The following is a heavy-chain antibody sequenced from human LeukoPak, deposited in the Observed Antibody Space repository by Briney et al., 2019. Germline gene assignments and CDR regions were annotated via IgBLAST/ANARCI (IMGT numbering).Heavy chain of an antibody. V-gene: IGHV1-69*13. CDR2: ITAIFRTA. CDR3: ARHSGYHSTMYLDY. Sequence: SVKVSCKTSGGTFNSHAISWVRQAPGQGLEWMGGITAIFRTANYARKFQGRVTVTADEFMSTVYMELSSLRSEDTAVYYCARHSGYHSTMYLDYWGQGTLVTVSS. J-gene: IGHJ4*02. CDR1: GGTFNSHA. D-gene: IGHD3-22*01.